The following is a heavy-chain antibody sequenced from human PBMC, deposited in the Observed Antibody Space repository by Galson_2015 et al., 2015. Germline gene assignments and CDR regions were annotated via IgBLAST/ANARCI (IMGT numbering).Heavy chain of an antibody. CDR3: ATYYAYAIAAFDY. J-gene: IGHJ4*02. Sequence: SVKVSCKASGGTFSSYAISWVRQAPGQGLEWMGGIIPIFGTANYAQKFQGRVTITADESTSTAYMELSSLRSEDTAVYYCATYYAYAIAAFDYWGQGTLVTVSS. CDR2: IIPIFGTA. D-gene: IGHD6-13*01. CDR1: GGTFSSYA. V-gene: IGHV1-69*13.